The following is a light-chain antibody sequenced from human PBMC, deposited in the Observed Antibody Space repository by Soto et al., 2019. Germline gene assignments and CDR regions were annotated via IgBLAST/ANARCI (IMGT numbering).Light chain of an antibody. CDR3: QQYYTTPWA. J-gene: IGKJ1*01. CDR2: WAS. Sequence: DIVMTQSPASLAVSLGERATINCKSSQSGLYSANDENYLAWYQQKPGQPPKLLIYWASTRESGVPDRFSGSGSRTDFTLTISSLQAEDVAVYYCQQYYTTPWAFGQGTKVEI. CDR1: QSGLYSANDENY. V-gene: IGKV4-1*01.